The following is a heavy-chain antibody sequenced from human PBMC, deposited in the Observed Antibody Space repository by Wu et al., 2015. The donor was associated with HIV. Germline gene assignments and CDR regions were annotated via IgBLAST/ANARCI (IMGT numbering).Heavy chain of an antibody. V-gene: IGHV1-69*05. CDR3: ATDGDYISGSVY. D-gene: IGHD6-19*01. Sequence: QVQLVQSGAEVKKPGSSVKVSCKASGGFLSSYAISWIRQAPGQGLEWMGGIIPSFVTAHYAQKFQGRVTITTDESTSTAYMELSSLRSEDAAVYYCATDGDYISGSVYWGQGTLVTVSS. CDR2: IIPSFVTA. CDR1: GGFLSSYA. J-gene: IGHJ4*02.